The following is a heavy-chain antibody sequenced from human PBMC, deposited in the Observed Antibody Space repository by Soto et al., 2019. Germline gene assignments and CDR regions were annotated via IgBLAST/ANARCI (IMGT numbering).Heavy chain of an antibody. V-gene: IGHV2-5*02. Sequence: QITLKASGPTLVKPTQTLTLTCTFSGFSLSTRGVGVGWIRQPPGKALEWLALLYWDDDKGYSPSLKSRLTITQDPSTHQVVLTVTNMDPVDTATYYCAHRPRGYSYYFDYWGPGTLVTVSS. CDR2: LYWDDDK. CDR1: GFSLSTRGVG. CDR3: AHRPRGYSYYFDY. J-gene: IGHJ4*02. D-gene: IGHD5-18*01.